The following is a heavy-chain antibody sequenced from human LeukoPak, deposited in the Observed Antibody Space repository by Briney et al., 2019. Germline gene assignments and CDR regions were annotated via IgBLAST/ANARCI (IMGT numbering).Heavy chain of an antibody. Sequence: ASMKVSCMASGYTFTSYAMHWVRQAPGQGLEWMGWISAYNGNTNYAQKLQGRVTMTTDTSTSTAYMELRSLRSDDTAVYYCARGRYDFDYWGQGALVTVSS. CDR1: GYTFTSYA. CDR3: ARGRYDFDY. J-gene: IGHJ4*02. CDR2: ISAYNGNT. V-gene: IGHV1-18*01. D-gene: IGHD5-12*01.